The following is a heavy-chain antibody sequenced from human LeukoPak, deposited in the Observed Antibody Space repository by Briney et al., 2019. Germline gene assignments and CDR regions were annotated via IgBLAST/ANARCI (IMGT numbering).Heavy chain of an antibody. CDR2: INSDGETT. V-gene: IGHV3-74*01. D-gene: IGHD3-10*01. Sequence: PGGSLRLSCGASGFTFGTYWMHWVRQAPGKGLVWVLGINSDGETTTYADSVKGRFTISRDNAKNTLYLQMNNLRAEDTAIYYCATDSYVSGSYYRLFYWGQGTLVTVSS. CDR3: ATDSYVSGSYYRLFY. CDR1: GFTFGTYW. J-gene: IGHJ4*02.